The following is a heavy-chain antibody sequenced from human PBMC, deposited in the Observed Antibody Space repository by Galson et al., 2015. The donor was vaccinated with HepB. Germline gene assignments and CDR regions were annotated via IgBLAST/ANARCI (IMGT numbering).Heavy chain of an antibody. V-gene: IGHV3-30-3*01. CDR1: GFSFSTNN. CDR3: ARDFKWNYDH. Sequence: SLRLSCAASGFSFSTNNMHWVRQAPVKGLEWLAIISSDGNTAFYADSVKGRFTISRDNSKSTLFLQVDGLRPEDTAVYYCARDFKWNYDHWGQGTLVTVSS. CDR2: ISSDGNTA. J-gene: IGHJ4*02. D-gene: IGHD1-1*01.